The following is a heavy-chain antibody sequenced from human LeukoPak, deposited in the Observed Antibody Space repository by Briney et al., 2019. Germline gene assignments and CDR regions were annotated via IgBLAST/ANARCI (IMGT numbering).Heavy chain of an antibody. V-gene: IGHV3-23*01. CDR2: ISGSGGST. Sequence: PGASLRLSCAASGFTFSSYAMSWVRQAPGKGLEWVSAISGSGGSTYYADSVKGRFTISRDNSKNTLYLQMNSLRAEDTAVYYCAKDPQCGPGTLRLLEWLCWFDPWGHGTLVTVSS. CDR1: GFTFSSYA. CDR3: AKDPQCGPGTLRLLEWLCWFDP. D-gene: IGHD3-3*01. J-gene: IGHJ5*02.